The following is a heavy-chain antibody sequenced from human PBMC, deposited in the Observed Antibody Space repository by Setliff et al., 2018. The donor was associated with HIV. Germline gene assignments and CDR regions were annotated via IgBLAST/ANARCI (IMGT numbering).Heavy chain of an antibody. J-gene: IGHJ4*01. CDR2: IKQDGSEK. V-gene: IGHV3-7*03. CDR1: GFTFNNYW. Sequence: GGSLRLSCESSGFTFNNYWMSWVRQAPGKGLEWVANIKQDGSEKYYVESVKGRFTVSRDNANNLLFLQMNNLRDEDTAVYYCASFYGDYGYWGHGTQVTVSS. CDR3: ASFYGDYGY. D-gene: IGHD3-10*01.